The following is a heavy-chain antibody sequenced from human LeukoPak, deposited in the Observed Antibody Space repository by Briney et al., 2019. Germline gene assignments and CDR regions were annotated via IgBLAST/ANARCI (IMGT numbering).Heavy chain of an antibody. Sequence: SETLSLTCTVSGGSINSYYWSWIRQPPGKGLEWIGYIYYNGGTNYNPSLKSRVTISVDKSKNQFSLKLSSVTAADTAVYYCARVYYGSGSPLPNYFDYWGQGTLVTVSS. J-gene: IGHJ4*02. CDR3: ARVYYGSGSPLPNYFDY. CDR2: IYYNGGT. CDR1: GGSINSYY. D-gene: IGHD3-10*01. V-gene: IGHV4-59*12.